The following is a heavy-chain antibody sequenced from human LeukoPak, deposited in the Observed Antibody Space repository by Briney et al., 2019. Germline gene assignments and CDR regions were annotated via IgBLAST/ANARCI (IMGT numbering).Heavy chain of an antibody. CDR1: GGSISSSYYY. CDR2: IYYSGST. J-gene: IGHJ4*02. V-gene: IGHV4-39*07. D-gene: IGHD3-9*01. Sequence: SETLSLTCTASGGSISSSYYYWGWIRQPPGKGLEWIGSIYYSGSTYYNPSLKSRVTISVDTSTNQFSLKLSSVTAADTAVYYCARDGRYFDSPYFDYWGLGILVTVSS. CDR3: ARDGRYFDSPYFDY.